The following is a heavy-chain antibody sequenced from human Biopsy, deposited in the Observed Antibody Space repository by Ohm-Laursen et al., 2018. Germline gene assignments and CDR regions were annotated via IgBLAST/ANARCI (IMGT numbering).Heavy chain of an antibody. V-gene: IGHV4-59*01. CDR2: IYYSGNT. CDR3: ARVGAGAPSIDYFDY. CDR1: GGSIGSFL. Sequence: SETLSLTCTVSGGSIGSFLWSWIRQPPGKGLEWIGYIYYSGNTNYNPSLRSRVTISVDRSKNQFSLELSSVTAADTAVYYCARVGAGAPSIDYFDYWGQGALVTVSS. D-gene: IGHD1-26*01. J-gene: IGHJ4*02.